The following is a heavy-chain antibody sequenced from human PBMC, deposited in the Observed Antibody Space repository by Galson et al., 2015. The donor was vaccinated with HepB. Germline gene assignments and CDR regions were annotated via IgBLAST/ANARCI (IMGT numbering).Heavy chain of an antibody. CDR1: GFIFSNYW. Sequence: SLRLSCAASGFIFSNYWMSWGRQAPGKGLEWVANIKQDGSEKYYVDSVKGRFTISRDNAKNSLYLQMNSLRAEDTAVYYCARIFCGGDCFGTYFDYWGQGTLVTVSS. J-gene: IGHJ4*02. CDR2: IKQDGSEK. CDR3: ARIFCGGDCFGTYFDY. D-gene: IGHD2-21*01. V-gene: IGHV3-7*01.